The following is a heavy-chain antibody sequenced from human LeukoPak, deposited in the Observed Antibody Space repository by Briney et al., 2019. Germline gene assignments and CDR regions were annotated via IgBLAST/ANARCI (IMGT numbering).Heavy chain of an antibody. CDR1: GGSIGSSSYY. J-gene: IGHJ4*02. V-gene: IGHV4-39*01. Sequence: SETLSLTCTVSGGSIGSSSYYWGWIRQPPGKGLEWIASIYYSGSTYYNPPLKSRVTISVDTSKNQFSLKLSSVTAADTAVYYCARRRDYGDYGGFDYWGQGTLVTVSS. CDR2: IYYSGST. CDR3: ARRRDYGDYGGFDY. D-gene: IGHD4-17*01.